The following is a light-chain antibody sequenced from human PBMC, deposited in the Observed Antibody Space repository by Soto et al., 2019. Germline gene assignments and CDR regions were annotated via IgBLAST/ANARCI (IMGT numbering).Light chain of an antibody. CDR2: DAS. Sequence: EIVMTQSQATLSVSPGERATHTCRTSQSVSSNLAWYQQEPGQPPRLLIYDASTRATGIPARFGGSGSGTEFTLTISSLQSEDFAVYYCQQYNNWPPLTFGGGTKVEIK. CDR3: QQYNNWPPLT. J-gene: IGKJ4*01. V-gene: IGKV3-15*01. CDR1: QSVSSN.